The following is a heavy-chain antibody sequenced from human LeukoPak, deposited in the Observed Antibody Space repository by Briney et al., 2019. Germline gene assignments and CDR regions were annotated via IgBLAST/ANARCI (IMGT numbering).Heavy chain of an antibody. CDR1: GFTFSSYA. J-gene: IGHJ4*02. CDR2: ISYDGSNK. Sequence: GGSLRLSCAASGFTFSSYAMHWVRQAPGKGLEWVAAISYDGSNKYYADSVKGRFTISRDNSKNALYLQMNSLRAEDTAVYYCAREGHYSSSWYFSYYFDYWGQGTLVTVSS. D-gene: IGHD6-13*01. V-gene: IGHV3-30-3*01. CDR3: AREGHYSSSWYFSYYFDY.